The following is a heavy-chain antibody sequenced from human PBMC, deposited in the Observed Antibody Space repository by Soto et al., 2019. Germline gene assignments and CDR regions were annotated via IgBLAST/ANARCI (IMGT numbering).Heavy chain of an antibody. D-gene: IGHD6-13*01. CDR1: GISFINHY. Sequence: QVQLLQSGAEVKKPGASVKVSCKASGISFINHYVHWARQAPGQGPEWMGVINPAGSVTVYVLKRKDRVTVTRDTSTSTVYLELNSLTSEDTAIYYCARDNSRTFPAAPGDKKSDSSGWWFDPWGQGTLVTVSS. CDR3: ARDNSRTFPAAPGDKKSDSSGWWFDP. J-gene: IGHJ5*02. CDR2: INPAGSVT. V-gene: IGHV1-46*03.